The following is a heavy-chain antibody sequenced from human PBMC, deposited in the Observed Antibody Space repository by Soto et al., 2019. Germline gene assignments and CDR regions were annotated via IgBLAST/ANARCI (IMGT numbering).Heavy chain of an antibody. V-gene: IGHV3-23*01. J-gene: IGHJ6*02. Sequence: EVQLLESGGGFIHPGGSLRLSCAASGFSFSSFAMNWVRQAPGKGLEWVSIISGSADSTFYADSVKGQFTISRDNSKSTLYLQINRLRAEDTAVYYCAKTRGAMIYAISVYGMDVWGQGTTVTVSS. CDR3: AKTRGAMIYAISVYGMDV. CDR1: GFSFSSFA. D-gene: IGHD2-8*01. CDR2: ISGSADST.